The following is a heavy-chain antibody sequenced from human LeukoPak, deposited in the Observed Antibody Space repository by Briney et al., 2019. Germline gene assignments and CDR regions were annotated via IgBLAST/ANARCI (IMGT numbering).Heavy chain of an antibody. CDR1: GYSFTSYW. Sequence: GESLKISCKGSGYSFTSYWIGWVRQMPGKGLEWMGIIYPGDSDTRYSPSFQGQVTISADKSISTAYLQWSSLKASDTAMYYCASGGKQQLVPDAFDIWGQGTMVTVSS. CDR2: IYPGDSDT. V-gene: IGHV5-51*01. J-gene: IGHJ3*02. D-gene: IGHD6-13*01. CDR3: ASGGKQQLVPDAFDI.